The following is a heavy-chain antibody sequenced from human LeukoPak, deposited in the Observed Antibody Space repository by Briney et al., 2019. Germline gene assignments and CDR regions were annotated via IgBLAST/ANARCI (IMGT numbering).Heavy chain of an antibody. V-gene: IGHV1-69*04. Sequence: GASVKVSCKASGGTFSSYAISWVRQAPGQGLEWMGRIIPILGIANYAQKFQGRVTITADKSTSTAYMELGSLRSEDTAVYYCARDFCSGGSCYRWFDPWGQGTLVTVSS. D-gene: IGHD2-15*01. CDR3: ARDFCSGGSCYRWFDP. CDR2: IIPILGIA. CDR1: GGTFSSYA. J-gene: IGHJ5*02.